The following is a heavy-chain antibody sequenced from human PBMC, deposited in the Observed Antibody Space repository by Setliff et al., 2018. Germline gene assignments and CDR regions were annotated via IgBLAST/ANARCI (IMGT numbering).Heavy chain of an antibody. CDR1: GFTFNTYS. Sequence: LRLSCAASGFTFNTYSMNWVRQAPGKGLEWVSHISGNSTYIYYADSVKGRSTISRDNAKNSLYLQMNSLRAEDTAVYYCVRGEVILVQGLGAQGAFEIWGHGTVVTVSS. D-gene: IGHD3-10*01. J-gene: IGHJ3*02. CDR3: VRGEVILVQGLGAQGAFEI. V-gene: IGHV3-21*01. CDR2: ISGNSTYI.